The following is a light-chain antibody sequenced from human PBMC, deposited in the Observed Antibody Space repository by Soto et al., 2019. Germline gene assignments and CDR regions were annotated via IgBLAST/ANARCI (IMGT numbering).Light chain of an antibody. CDR2: GTS. V-gene: IGKV3-20*01. Sequence: EIVLTQSPGSLSLSPGERATLSCRASQSVSSSFFAGYQQRPGQAPSLLIYGTSSRATGIPDRFSGSGSGTDFTFTIIRLEPEDFAVYFCQQYASSVMFGQGTKVEIK. CDR3: QQYASSVM. J-gene: IGKJ1*01. CDR1: QSVSSSF.